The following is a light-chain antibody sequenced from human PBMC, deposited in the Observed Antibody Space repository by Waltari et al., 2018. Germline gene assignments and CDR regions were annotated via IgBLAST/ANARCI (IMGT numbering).Light chain of an antibody. CDR3: QKYDRLTAT. J-gene: IGKJ1*01. Sequence: EIVLTQSPGTLSLSPGERGTLSCRTSQSVSRFLAWDQKKPGKAPRLLIYGASTRATGIPDRFSGSGCGTDFSLTISRLEPEDFAVYYCQKYDRLTATFGQGTKVEIK. CDR2: GAS. V-gene: IGKV3-20*01. CDR1: QSVSRF.